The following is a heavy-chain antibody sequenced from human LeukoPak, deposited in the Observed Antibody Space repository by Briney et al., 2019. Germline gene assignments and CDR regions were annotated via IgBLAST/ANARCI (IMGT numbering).Heavy chain of an antibody. CDR1: GYSFSTYW. CDR3: ARHTYYGSDF. D-gene: IGHD3-10*01. J-gene: IGHJ4*02. CDR2: IYPRDSDT. V-gene: IGHV5-51*01. Sequence: PGESLKISCKGSGYSFSTYWIGWVRQMPGKGLEWMGIIYPRDSDTRYSLSFQGQVTISADTSISTAYLQWSSVKASDTAMYYCARHTYYGSDFWGQGTLVTVSS.